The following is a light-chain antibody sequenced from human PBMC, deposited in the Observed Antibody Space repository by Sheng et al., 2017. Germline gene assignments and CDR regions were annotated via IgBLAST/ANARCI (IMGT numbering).Light chain of an antibody. CDR1: QTISTY. V-gene: IGKV1-39*01. CDR3: QXSSSVPVT. Sequence: DIEMTQSPSSLSASVGDRVTISCRASQTISTYLSWYQQRPGQAPNLLIYAASILQRGVPPRFSGRGSGTDFTLTIXGLQPEDFATYYCQXSSSVPVTFGPRDQGGHQT. CDR2: AAS. J-gene: IGKJ1*01.